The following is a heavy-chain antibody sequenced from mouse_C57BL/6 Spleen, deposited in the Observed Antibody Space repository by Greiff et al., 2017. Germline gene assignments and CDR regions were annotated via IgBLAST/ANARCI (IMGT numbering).Heavy chain of an antibody. D-gene: IGHD2-12*01. J-gene: IGHJ1*03. CDR1: GFTFSSYA. V-gene: IGHV5-4*01. CDR3: ASVYGYYYWWFDV. Sequence: EVQLLQSGGGLVKPGGSVKLSCAASGFTFSSYAMSWVRQTPGQRLEWVATISDGGSYTNYPDNVKGRFTISRDNANNTLYLQMSHLKSEDTAMYYCASVYGYYYWWFDVWGTGTTVTVSA. CDR2: ISDGGSYT.